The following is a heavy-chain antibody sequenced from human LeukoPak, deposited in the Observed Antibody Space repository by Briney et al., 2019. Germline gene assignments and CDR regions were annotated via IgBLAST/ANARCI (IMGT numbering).Heavy chain of an antibody. V-gene: IGHV4-39*07. J-gene: IGHJ5*02. CDR3: ARYGHTIAANWFDP. CDR2: IYYSGST. Sequence: PSETLSLTCTVSGGSISSSSYYWGWIRQPPGKGLEWIGSIYYSGSTYYNPSLKSRVTISVDASKNQFSLKLSSVTAADTAVYYCARYGHTIAANWFDPWGQGTLVTVSS. D-gene: IGHD6-25*01. CDR1: GGSISSSSYY.